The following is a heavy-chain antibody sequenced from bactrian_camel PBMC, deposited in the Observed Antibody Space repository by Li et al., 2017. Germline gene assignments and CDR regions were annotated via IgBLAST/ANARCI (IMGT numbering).Heavy chain of an antibody. CDR2: ITDDGTA. J-gene: IGHJ4*01. V-gene: IGHV3S40*01. CDR1: GLTFRAFD. D-gene: IGHD4*01. Sequence: VQLVESGGGLVQPGGSLTLTCTVSGLTFRAFDMSWVRQAPGKRLEWVSAITDDGTAYYKSSVKGRFTIARDNAASTLFLLMTRLKPEDTAMYYCAQGKFGGGATEWTMPPPRSQGTQVTVS.